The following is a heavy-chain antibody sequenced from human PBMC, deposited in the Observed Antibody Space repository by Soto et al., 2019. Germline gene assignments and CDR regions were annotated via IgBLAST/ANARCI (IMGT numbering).Heavy chain of an antibody. Sequence: QVQLQESGPGLVKPSQTLSLTCTVSGGSISTVDYWWSWIRQSPDMGLEWIGHIYVGGMTYNNPSLESRVTMSVDTSKSQLSLTFISVSAADTAVYYGAMGPSGDKVDSWGQGTLVIVSS. CDR3: AMGPSGDKVDS. D-gene: IGHD7-27*01. V-gene: IGHV4-30-4*01. J-gene: IGHJ4*02. CDR1: GGSISTVDYW. CDR2: IYVGGMT.